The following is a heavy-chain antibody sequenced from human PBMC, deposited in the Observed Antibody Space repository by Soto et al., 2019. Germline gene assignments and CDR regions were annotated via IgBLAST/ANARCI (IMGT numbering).Heavy chain of an antibody. Sequence: SETLSLTCTVSGGSISSGGYYWSWIRQHPGKGLEWIGYIYYSGGTYYNPSLKSRVTISVDTSKNQFSLKLSSVTAADTAVYYCARAPAAYSKYAFDYWGQGTLVTVSS. CDR3: ARAPAAYSKYAFDY. J-gene: IGHJ4*02. CDR1: GGSISSGGYY. D-gene: IGHD4-4*01. V-gene: IGHV4-31*03. CDR2: IYYSGGT.